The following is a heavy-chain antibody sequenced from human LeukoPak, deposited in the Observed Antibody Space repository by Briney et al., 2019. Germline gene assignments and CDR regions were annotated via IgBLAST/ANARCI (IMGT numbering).Heavy chain of an antibody. CDR2: IYTSGST. CDR1: GGSLSSGSYY. J-gene: IGHJ5*02. D-gene: IGHD1-26*01. V-gene: IGHV4-61*02. Sequence: SQTLSLTCTVSGGSLSSGSYYWSWIRQPAGKGLEWIGRIYTSGSTNYNPSLKSRVTISVDTSKNQFSLKLSSVTAADTAVYYCARAPLGSPAWFDPWGQGTLVTVSS. CDR3: ARAPLGSPAWFDP.